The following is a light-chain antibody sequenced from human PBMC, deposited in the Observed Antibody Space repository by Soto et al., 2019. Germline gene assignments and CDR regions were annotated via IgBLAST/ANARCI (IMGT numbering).Light chain of an antibody. CDR1: TSDVGGYNY. V-gene: IGLV2-14*01. CDR3: TSYTITSSPVV. J-gene: IGLJ2*01. Sequence: QSVLTQPASVSGSPGQSITISCTGTTSDVGGYNYVSWYQQHPGKAPKLLIYGVSYRPSGISNRFSGSKSGNTASLTISGLQSEDEADYYCTSYTITSSPVVFGGGTKLTVL. CDR2: GVS.